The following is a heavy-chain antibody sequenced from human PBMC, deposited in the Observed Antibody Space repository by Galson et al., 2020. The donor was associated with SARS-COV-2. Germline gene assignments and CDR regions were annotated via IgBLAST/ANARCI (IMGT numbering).Heavy chain of an antibody. V-gene: IGHV3-23*01. D-gene: IGHD3-10*01. CDR3: AKVMVRGVSYYYYMDV. J-gene: IGHJ6*03. CDR2: ISGSGGST. Sequence: GGSLRLSCAASGFTFSSYAMSWVRQAPGKGLEWVSAISGSGGSTYYADSVKGRFTISRDNSKNTLYLQMNSLRAEDTAVYYCAKVMVRGVSYYYYMDVWGKGTTVTISS. CDR1: GFTFSSYA.